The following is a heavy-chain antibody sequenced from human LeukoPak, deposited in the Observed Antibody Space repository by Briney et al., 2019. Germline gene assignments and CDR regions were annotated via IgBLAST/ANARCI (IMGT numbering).Heavy chain of an antibody. CDR2: ISSSSSNK. CDR1: VFTFRSYS. V-gene: IGHV3-48*01. D-gene: IGHD2-2*01. Sequence: PGVSLRLSCAACVFTFRSYSMNWVRQAPGKGLEGVSYISSSSSNKYYADAVKGRFTISRDNAKSSLYLQMYSLRAEDTAVYYCARDSVYCSSTSCYGYYYGMDVWGQGTTVTVSS. J-gene: IGHJ6*02. CDR3: ARDSVYCSSTSCYGYYYGMDV.